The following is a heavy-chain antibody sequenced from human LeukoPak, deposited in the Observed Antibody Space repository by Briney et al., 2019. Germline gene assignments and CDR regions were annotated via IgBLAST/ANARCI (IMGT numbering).Heavy chain of an antibody. D-gene: IGHD6-13*01. Sequence: ASVKVSCKASGGTFSSYAISWVRQAPGQGLEWMGRIIPIFGTANYAQKFQGRVTITTDESTSTAYMELSSLRSEDTAVYYCARVSCRERVLWRWSFDAFDIWGQGTMVTVSS. CDR2: IIPIFGTA. CDR1: GGTFSSYA. V-gene: IGHV1-69*05. J-gene: IGHJ3*02. CDR3: ARVSCRERVLWRWSFDAFDI.